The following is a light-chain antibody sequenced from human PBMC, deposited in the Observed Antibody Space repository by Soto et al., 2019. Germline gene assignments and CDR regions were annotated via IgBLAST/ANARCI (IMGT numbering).Light chain of an antibody. V-gene: IGLV1-40*01. CDR3: QSYDNSLSVYV. CDR1: SSNIGAHYD. CDR2: GNS. J-gene: IGLJ1*01. Sequence: WAPGQRVTISCTGSSSNIGAHYDVHWYQQLPGTAPKLLIYGNSNRPSGVPDRFSGSKSGTSASLAITGLQAEDEADYYCQSYDNSLSVYVFGTGTKVTVL.